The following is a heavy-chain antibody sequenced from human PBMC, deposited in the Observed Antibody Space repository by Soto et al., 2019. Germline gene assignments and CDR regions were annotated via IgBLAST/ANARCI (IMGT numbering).Heavy chain of an antibody. J-gene: IGHJ6*02. V-gene: IGHV1-2*02. CDR3: ARGISSGWIHYYYYGMDV. D-gene: IGHD6-19*01. Sequence: ASVKVSCKASGYTFTGYYMHWVRQAPGQGLEWMGWINPNSGGTNYAQKFQGRVTMTRDTSISTAYMELSRLRSDDTAVYYCARGISSGWIHYYYYGMDVWGQGTTVTVSS. CDR2: INPNSGGT. CDR1: GYTFTGYY.